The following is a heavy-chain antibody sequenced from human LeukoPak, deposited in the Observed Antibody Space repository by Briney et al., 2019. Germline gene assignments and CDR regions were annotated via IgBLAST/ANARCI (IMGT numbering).Heavy chain of an antibody. Sequence: GGSLRLSCAASGFTFSSYGMHWVRQAPGKGLEWVAVIWYDGSNKYYADSVKGRFTISRDNSKNTLFLQMISLRAADTAVYYCARDHSMEYGNWFDPWGQGTLVTVSS. D-gene: IGHD2/OR15-2a*01. CDR3: ARDHSMEYGNWFDP. CDR1: GFTFSSYG. V-gene: IGHV3-33*01. CDR2: IWYDGSNK. J-gene: IGHJ5*02.